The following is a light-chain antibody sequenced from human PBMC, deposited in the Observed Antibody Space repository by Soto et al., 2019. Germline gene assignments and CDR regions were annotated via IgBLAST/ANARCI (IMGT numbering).Light chain of an antibody. CDR1: QSVSSSY. V-gene: IGKV3-20*01. CDR2: GAS. CDR3: QQYDSSLRGT. J-gene: IGKJ3*01. Sequence: EIVLTQSPGTLSLSPGERATLSCRASQSVSSSYLAWYQQKPGQAPRLLIYGASSRATGIPDRFSGSGSGTDFTLTISRLEPEDFAVYYCQQYDSSLRGTFGPGTKVDIK.